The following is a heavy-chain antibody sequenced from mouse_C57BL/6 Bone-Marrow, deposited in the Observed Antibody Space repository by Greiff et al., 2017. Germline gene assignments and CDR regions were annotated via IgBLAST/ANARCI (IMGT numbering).Heavy chain of an antibody. CDR2: IDPENGDT. CDR1: GFNIKDDY. V-gene: IGHV14-4*01. Sequence: EVQLQQSGAELVRPGASVKLSCTASGFNIKDDYMHWVKQRPEQGLEWIGWIDPENGDTEYASKFQGKATITADTSSNTAYLQLSSLTSEDTAVYYSTTFYDYAFGYWGQGTTLTVSS. J-gene: IGHJ2*01. CDR3: TTFYDYAFGY. D-gene: IGHD2-4*01.